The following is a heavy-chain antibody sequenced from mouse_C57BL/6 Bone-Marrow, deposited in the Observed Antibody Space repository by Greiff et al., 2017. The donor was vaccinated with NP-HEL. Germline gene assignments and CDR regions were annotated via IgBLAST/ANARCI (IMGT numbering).Heavy chain of an antibody. Sequence: QVHVKQSGPGLVQPSQSLSITCTVSGFSLTSYGVHWVRQSPGKGLEWLGVIWSGGSTDYNAAFISRLSISKDNSKSQVFFKMNSLQADDTAIYYCARLNDSYYFDYWGQGTTLTVSS. CDR3: ARLNDSYYFDY. D-gene: IGHD2-12*01. CDR1: GFSLTSYG. J-gene: IGHJ2*01. CDR2: IWSGGST. V-gene: IGHV2-2*01.